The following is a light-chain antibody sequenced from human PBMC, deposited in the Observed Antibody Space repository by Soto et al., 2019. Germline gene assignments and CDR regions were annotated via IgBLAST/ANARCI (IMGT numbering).Light chain of an antibody. V-gene: IGKV3D-15*01. J-gene: IGKJ1*01. Sequence: EIVLTQSPATLSLSPGERATLSCRASQSISSYLAWYQHKPGQAPRLLIYGASSRATGIPARFSGSGSGTEFTLTISSLQSEDFAVYYCQQYNNWPVFGQGTKVDIK. CDR1: QSISSY. CDR2: GAS. CDR3: QQYNNWPV.